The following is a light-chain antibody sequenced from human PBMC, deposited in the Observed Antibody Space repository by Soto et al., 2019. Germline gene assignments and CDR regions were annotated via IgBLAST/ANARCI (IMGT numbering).Light chain of an antibody. J-gene: IGLJ1*01. CDR3: SSFTPSRTYV. CDR1: SSDVGGYNY. V-gene: IGLV2-14*01. Sequence: QSALTQPASVSGSPGQSITISCTGTSSDVGGYNYVSWYQQHPGKAPKLMIYEVSNRPSGVSNRFSGSKSGNTASLTISGLQAEDEADYHCSSFTPSRTYVFGTGTKLTVL. CDR2: EVS.